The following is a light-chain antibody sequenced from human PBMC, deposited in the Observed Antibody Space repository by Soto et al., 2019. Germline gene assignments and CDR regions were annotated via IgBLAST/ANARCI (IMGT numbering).Light chain of an antibody. Sequence: EIVLTQSPGSLSLSPGERATLSCRASQSVSSTFFAWYQQRPGQDRRLLMYGASSRATGIPERFSGSGSGTDFTLTISRLEPEDFAVYYCQQIDSSVTFRQGTKVEIK. CDR1: QSVSSTF. CDR2: GAS. V-gene: IGKV3-20*01. J-gene: IGKJ1*01. CDR3: QQIDSSVT.